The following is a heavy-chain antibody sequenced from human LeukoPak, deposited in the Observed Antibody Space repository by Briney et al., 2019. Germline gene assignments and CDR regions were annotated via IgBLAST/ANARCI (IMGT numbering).Heavy chain of an antibody. Sequence: SETLSLTCTVSGGSISSSSYYWGWIRQPPGKGLEWIGEINHSGSTNYNPSLKSRVTISVDTSKNQFSLKLSSVTAADTAVYYCARRIDYFDYWGQGTLVTVSS. CDR1: GGSISSSSYY. D-gene: IGHD3-16*02. CDR3: ARRIDYFDY. J-gene: IGHJ4*02. CDR2: INHSGST. V-gene: IGHV4-39*07.